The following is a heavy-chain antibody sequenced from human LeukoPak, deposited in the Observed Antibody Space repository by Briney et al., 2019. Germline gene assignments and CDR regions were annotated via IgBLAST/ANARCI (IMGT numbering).Heavy chain of an antibody. J-gene: IGHJ5*02. Sequence: ASVKVSCKASGYTFTSYYINWVRQAPGQGLEWMGWLNPNSGNTVYAQKFQGRVTMTMNTSISTAYMELSSLRSEDTAVYYCARGRLRVPRSFDPWGQGTLVTVSS. CDR3: ARGRLRVPRSFDP. CDR2: LNPNSGNT. V-gene: IGHV1-8*01. D-gene: IGHD3-16*01. CDR1: GYTFTSYY.